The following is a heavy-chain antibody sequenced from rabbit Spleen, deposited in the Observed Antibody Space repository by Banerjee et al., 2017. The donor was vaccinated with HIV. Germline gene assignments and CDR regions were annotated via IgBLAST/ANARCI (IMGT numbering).Heavy chain of an antibody. J-gene: IGHJ4*01. CDR3: ARGSAAMTMVITGYYLNL. D-gene: IGHD2-1*01. Sequence: QSLEESGGDLVKPEGSLTLTCTASGFSFSSSYDMCWVRQAPGKGLEWIGCIYTDVSGSTAYANWAKGRFTISKTSSTTVTLQMTSLTAADTATYFCARGSAAMTMVITGYYLNLWGQGTLVTVS. V-gene: IGHV1S40*01. CDR2: IYTDVSGST. CDR1: GFSFSSSYD.